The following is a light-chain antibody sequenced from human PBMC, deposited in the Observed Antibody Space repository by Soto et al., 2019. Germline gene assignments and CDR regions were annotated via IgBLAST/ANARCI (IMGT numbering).Light chain of an antibody. Sequence: EIVMTQSPATLSVSPGERATLSCRASQSVSNNYLAWYQQKPGQAPRLLIYDASNRATGIPARFSGSGSGTDFTLTISSLEPEDFAVYYCQQRSNWQGLTFGGGTKVDNK. CDR1: QSVSNNY. CDR3: QQRSNWQGLT. V-gene: IGKV3D-11*02. CDR2: DAS. J-gene: IGKJ4*01.